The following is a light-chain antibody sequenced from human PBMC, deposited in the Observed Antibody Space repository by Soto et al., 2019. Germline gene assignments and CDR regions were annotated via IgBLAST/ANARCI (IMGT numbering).Light chain of an antibody. CDR2: GAS. J-gene: IGKJ1*01. CDR3: QQYGNSPWT. Sequence: EIVWTQSPGTLTLSPGERATLSCRASQRVGSSYLAWYQHKPDQAPRLLIYGASGRATGTPDRFSGSGSGTDFSLTISRLEPEDFAVYYCQQYGNSPWTFGQGTKV. CDR1: QRVGSSY. V-gene: IGKV3-20*01.